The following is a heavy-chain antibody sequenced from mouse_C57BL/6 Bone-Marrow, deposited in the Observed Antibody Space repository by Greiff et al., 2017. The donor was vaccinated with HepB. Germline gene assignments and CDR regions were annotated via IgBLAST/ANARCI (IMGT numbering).Heavy chain of an antibody. CDR1: GFNIKDDY. CDR3: TTYRLRRPYFDY. J-gene: IGHJ2*01. Sequence: EVQLQQSGAELVRPGASVKLSCTASGFNIKDDYMHWVKQRPEQGLEWIGWIDPENGDTEYASKFQGKATITADTSSNTAYLQLSSLTSEDTAVYYCTTYRLRRPYFDYWGQGTTLTVSS. D-gene: IGHD3-2*02. V-gene: IGHV14-4*01. CDR2: IDPENGDT.